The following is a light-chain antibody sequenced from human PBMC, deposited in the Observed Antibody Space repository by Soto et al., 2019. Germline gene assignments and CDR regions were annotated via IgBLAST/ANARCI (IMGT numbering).Light chain of an antibody. V-gene: IGKV3-20*01. CDR2: DAS. J-gene: IGKJ4*01. Sequence: EFVLTQSPGTLSLSPGERATISCRASQTVRNNYLAWYQQKPGQAPKLLIYDASSRATGIPDRFSGGGSGTDFILTISRLEPEDVAVYYCQQFSSSPLTFGGGTKVEIK. CDR1: QTVRNNY. CDR3: QQFSSSPLT.